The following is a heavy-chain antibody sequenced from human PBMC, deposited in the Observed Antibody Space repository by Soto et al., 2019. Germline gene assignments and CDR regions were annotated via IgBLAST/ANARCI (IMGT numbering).Heavy chain of an antibody. D-gene: IGHD6-13*01. CDR3: ARAVRILAAAT. CDR2: IYYSGST. J-gene: IGHJ5*02. CDR1: GGSISSGGYY. Sequence: QVQLQESGPGLVKPSQTLSLTCTVSGGSISSGGYYWSWIRQHPGKGLEWIGYIYYSGSTYYNPCLKSRDTLSGXTSKNQFSLKLSSVTAADTAVYYCARAVRILAAATWGQGTLVTVSS. V-gene: IGHV4-31*03.